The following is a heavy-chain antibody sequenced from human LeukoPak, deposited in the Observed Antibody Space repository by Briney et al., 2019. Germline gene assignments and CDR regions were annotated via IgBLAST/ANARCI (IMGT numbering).Heavy chain of an antibody. D-gene: IGHD3-10*01. J-gene: IGHJ3*02. V-gene: IGHV4-34*01. CDR1: GGSFSDYY. CDR3: ARQKFWGRSGSYYRTGAFDI. CDR2: INHSGIT. Sequence: SETLSLTCAVYGGSFSDYYWSWIRQPPGKGLEYIGEINHSGITNYNPSLMSRVTISVDTSKNQFSLKLSSVTAADTAVYYCARQKFWGRSGSYYRTGAFDIWGQGTMVTVSS.